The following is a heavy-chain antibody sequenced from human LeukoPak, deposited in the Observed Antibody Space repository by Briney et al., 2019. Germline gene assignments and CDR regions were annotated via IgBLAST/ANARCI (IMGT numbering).Heavy chain of an antibody. D-gene: IGHD6-13*01. Sequence: PGGSLRLSCAASGFTFSSYWMSWVRQAPGKGLEWAANIKEDGSEKYYVDSVKGLFTISRDNAKNSLYLQMNSLRAEDTAVYYCARDSRNAGLHAFDIWGQGTMVTVSS. J-gene: IGHJ3*02. CDR2: IKEDGSEK. V-gene: IGHV3-7*04. CDR3: ARDSRNAGLHAFDI. CDR1: GFTFSSYW.